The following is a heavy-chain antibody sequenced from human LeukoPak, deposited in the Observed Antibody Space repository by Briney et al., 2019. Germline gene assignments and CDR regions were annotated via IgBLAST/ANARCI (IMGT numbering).Heavy chain of an antibody. Sequence: SETLSLTCAVYGGSFSGYYWSWIRQPPGKGLEWIGEINHSGSTNYNPSLKSRVTISVDTSKNQFSLKLSSVTAADTAVYYCATDRLFPQSLGDLSYPAYWGQGTLVTVSS. V-gene: IGHV4-34*01. J-gene: IGHJ4*02. CDR3: ATDRLFPQSLGDLSYPAY. CDR1: GGSFSGYY. D-gene: IGHD3-16*02. CDR2: INHSGST.